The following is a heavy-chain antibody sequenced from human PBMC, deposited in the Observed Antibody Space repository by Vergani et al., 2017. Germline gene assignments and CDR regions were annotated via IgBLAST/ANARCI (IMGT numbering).Heavy chain of an antibody. Sequence: PSPTLSLTSPLSGDRLSSNSAAWNWIRQSPSRGLGWLGRTTYRSKWYNDYAVSVKSRLAINPDTSKNQFSLQLNSVTPEDTAVYYCARGESSSRGWFDPWGQGTLVTVSS. CDR2: TTYRSKWYN. D-gene: IGHD6-6*01. CDR1: GDRLSSNSAA. V-gene: IGHV6-1*01. CDR3: ARGESSSRGWFDP. J-gene: IGHJ5*02.